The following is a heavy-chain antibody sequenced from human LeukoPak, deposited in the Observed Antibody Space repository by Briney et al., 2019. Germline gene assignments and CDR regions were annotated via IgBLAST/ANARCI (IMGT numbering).Heavy chain of an antibody. CDR2: ISGSGGST. CDR3: AKATAMVTYYYYYGMDV. V-gene: IGHV3-23*01. CDR1: GFTFSSYA. D-gene: IGHD5-18*01. J-gene: IGHJ6*02. Sequence: GGSLRLSCAASGFTFSSYAMSWVRQAPGKGLEWVSAISGSGGSTYYADSAKGRFTISRDNSKNTLYLQMNSLRAEDTAVYYCAKATAMVTYYYYYGMDVWGQGTTVTVSS.